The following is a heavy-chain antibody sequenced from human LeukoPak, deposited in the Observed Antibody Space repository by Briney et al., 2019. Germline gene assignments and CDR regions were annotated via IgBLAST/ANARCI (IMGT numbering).Heavy chain of an antibody. Sequence: SETLSLTCTVSGGSISGYYWSWIRQPPGKGLEWIGYIYYSGSTNYNPSLKSRVTISVDTSKNQFSLKLSSVTAADTAVYYCARRRDGYNRAFDYWGQGTLVTVSS. D-gene: IGHD5-24*01. V-gene: IGHV4-59*01. CDR3: ARRRDGYNRAFDY. CDR1: GGSISGYY. J-gene: IGHJ4*02. CDR2: IYYSGST.